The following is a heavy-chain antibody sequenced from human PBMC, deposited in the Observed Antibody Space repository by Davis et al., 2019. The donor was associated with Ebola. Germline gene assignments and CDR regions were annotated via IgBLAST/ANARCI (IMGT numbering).Heavy chain of an antibody. Sequence: GGSLRLSCAASGFTFDDYAMHWVRQAPGKGLEWVSLISGDGGSTYYADSVKGRFTISRDNSKNSLYLQMNSLRAEDTAVYYCARGYRLFDYWGQGTLVTVSS. CDR3: ARGYRLFDY. CDR2: ISGDGGST. J-gene: IGHJ4*02. CDR1: GFTFDDYA. D-gene: IGHD3-3*01. V-gene: IGHV3-43*02.